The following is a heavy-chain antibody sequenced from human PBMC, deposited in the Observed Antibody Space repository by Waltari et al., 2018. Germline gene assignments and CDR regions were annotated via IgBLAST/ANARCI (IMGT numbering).Heavy chain of an antibody. J-gene: IGHJ4*02. D-gene: IGHD1-26*01. CDR1: GYIFTTYG. CDR3: ARGGGTFSKPQYFDS. CDR2: NNTNTGNP. V-gene: IGHV7-4-1*02. Sequence: QVHLVQSGSEMKKPGASVKVSCKASGYIFTTYGINWVRQAPGQGLEWMGWNNTNTGNPTYVQGFTGRFVFSLDTSVSTAYLQISSLKAEDSAIYYCARGGGTFSKPQYFDSWGQGTRVTVSS.